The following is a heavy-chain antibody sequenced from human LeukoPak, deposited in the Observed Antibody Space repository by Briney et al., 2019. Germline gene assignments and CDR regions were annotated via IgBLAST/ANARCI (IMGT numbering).Heavy chain of an antibody. V-gene: IGHV4-34*01. CDR1: GGSFSGYY. J-gene: IGHJ5*02. Sequence: SETLSLTCAVYGGSFSGYYWSWIRQPPGKGLEWIGEINHSGSTNYNPSLKSRVTISVDTSKNQFSLKLSSVTAADTAVYYCASSDGFGGWFDPWGQGTLVTVSS. CDR3: ASSDGFGGWFDP. CDR2: INHSGST. D-gene: IGHD3-16*01.